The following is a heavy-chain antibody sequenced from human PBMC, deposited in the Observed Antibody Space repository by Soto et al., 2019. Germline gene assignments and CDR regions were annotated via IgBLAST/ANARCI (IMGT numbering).Heavy chain of an antibody. J-gene: IGHJ4*02. Sequence: PSETLSLTCTVSGGSISSYYLSWIRQPPGKGLEWIGYIYYSGSTNYNPSLKSRVTISVDTSKNQFSLKLSSVTAADTAVYYCALTPYYYDSSAYQGFDYWGQGTLVTVSS. D-gene: IGHD3-22*01. CDR3: ALTPYYYDSSAYQGFDY. CDR2: IYYSGST. V-gene: IGHV4-59*08. CDR1: GGSISSYY.